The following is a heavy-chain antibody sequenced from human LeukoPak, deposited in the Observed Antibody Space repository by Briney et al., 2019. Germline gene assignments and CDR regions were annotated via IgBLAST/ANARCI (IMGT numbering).Heavy chain of an antibody. CDR3: ARVSITIGYFDY. CDR1: GFTVSSNY. D-gene: IGHD5-12*01. J-gene: IGHJ4*02. Sequence: GSLRLSCAASGFTVSSNYMSWVRQAPGKGLEWVSVINSGGSTYYADSVKGRFTISRDNSENTLYLQMNSLRAEDTAVYYCARVSITIGYFDYWGQGTLVTVSS. V-gene: IGHV3-66*01. CDR2: INSGGST.